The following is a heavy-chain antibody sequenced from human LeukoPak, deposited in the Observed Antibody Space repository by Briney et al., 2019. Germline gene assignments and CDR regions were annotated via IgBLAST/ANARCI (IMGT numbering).Heavy chain of an antibody. CDR2: VNPFGDST. CDR1: GYTFTSYY. D-gene: IGHD6-13*01. V-gene: IGHV1-46*01. Sequence: GASVKVSCKGSGYTFTSYYIHWVRQAPGQGLEWMGVVNPFGDSTCYPRKFQGRITMTRDTSTSTVYMEVSSLRSEDTAVYYCATWTLIIAAHRSYGMDVWGQGTTVTVSS. CDR3: ATWTLIIAAHRSYGMDV. J-gene: IGHJ6*02.